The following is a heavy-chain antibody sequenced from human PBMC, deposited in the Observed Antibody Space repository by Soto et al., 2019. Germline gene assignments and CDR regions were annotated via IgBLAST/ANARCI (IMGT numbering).Heavy chain of an antibody. V-gene: IGHV3-74*01. CDR1: GFTFNNFL. CDR3: VRDIR. Sequence: EVQLVESGGGLVQPGGSLRLSCAASGFTFNNFLMYWVRQTPEKGLVWVSGINSDGTTTIYADSVNGRFTIARDNAKTTLYLQMNRLTVEDTAIYYCVRDIRWGQGTLVTVSS. J-gene: IGHJ4*02. CDR2: INSDGTTT.